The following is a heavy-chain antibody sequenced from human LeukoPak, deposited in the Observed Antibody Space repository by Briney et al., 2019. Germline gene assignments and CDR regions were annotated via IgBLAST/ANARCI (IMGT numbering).Heavy chain of an antibody. J-gene: IGHJ4*02. Sequence: GGSLRLSCAASGFTFSTYAMSWARQAPGKGLEWVSTISGSGGSTYYADSVKGRFTISRDNSKNTLYLQMNSLRADDTAVYYCAKNSNSKPDNWGQGTLVTVSS. V-gene: IGHV3-23*01. CDR1: GFTFSTYA. D-gene: IGHD4-23*01. CDR2: ISGSGGST. CDR3: AKNSNSKPDN.